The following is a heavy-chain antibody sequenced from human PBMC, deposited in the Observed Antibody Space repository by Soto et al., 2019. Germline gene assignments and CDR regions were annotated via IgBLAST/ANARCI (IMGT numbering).Heavy chain of an antibody. D-gene: IGHD3-3*01. V-gene: IGHV6-1*01. CDR3: ARGTIFGVVIHYYYYMDV. CDR1: GDSVSSNSAA. CDR2: TYYRSKWYN. Sequence: SQTLSLTCAISGDSVSSNSAAWNWIRQSPSRGLEWLGRTYYRSKWYNDYAVSVKSRITINPDTSKNQFSLQLNSVTPEDTAVYYCARGTIFGVVIHYYYYMDVWGKGTTVTVSS. J-gene: IGHJ6*03.